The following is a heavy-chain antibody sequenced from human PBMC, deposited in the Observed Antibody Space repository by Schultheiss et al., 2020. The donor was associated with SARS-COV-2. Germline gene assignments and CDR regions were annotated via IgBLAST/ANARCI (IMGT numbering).Heavy chain of an antibody. Sequence: GGSLRLSCAASGFTFSSYGMHWVRQAPGKGLEWVSAISGSGGSTYYADSVKGRFTISRDNSKNTLYLQMNSLRAEDTAVYYCAKDRTVVVVAAESDYWGQGTLVTVSS. V-gene: IGHV3-23*01. CDR3: AKDRTVVVVAAESDY. CDR2: ISGSGGST. D-gene: IGHD2-15*01. CDR1: GFTFSSYG. J-gene: IGHJ4*02.